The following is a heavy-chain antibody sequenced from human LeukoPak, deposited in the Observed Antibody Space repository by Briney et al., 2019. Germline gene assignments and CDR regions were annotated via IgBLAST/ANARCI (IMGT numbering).Heavy chain of an antibody. CDR2: ISPYSGST. CDR1: GYTFRCYG. Sequence: ASVKVSCKASGYTFRCYGISWVRQAPGQGLEWMGWISPYSGSTNYPQKFQGRVTVTTDTSTSTAYMELRSLRSDDTAVYFCARALREYSSSWFSDFWGQGTLVTVSS. J-gene: IGHJ4*02. CDR3: ARALREYSSSWFSDF. D-gene: IGHD6-13*01. V-gene: IGHV1-18*01.